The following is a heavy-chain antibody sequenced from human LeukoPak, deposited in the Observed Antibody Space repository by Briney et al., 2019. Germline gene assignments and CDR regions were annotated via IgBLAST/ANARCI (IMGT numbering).Heavy chain of an antibody. Sequence: PSETLSLTCTVSGGSTSSSSYYWDWIRQPPGKGLEWIGSIHYSGRTYYNPSLKSRVTISVDTSKNQFSLKLNSVTAADTAVYYCAGRARTYFDYWGQGTLVTVSS. CDR3: AGRARTYFDY. J-gene: IGHJ4*02. CDR1: GGSTSSSSYY. D-gene: IGHD1/OR15-1a*01. V-gene: IGHV4-39*01. CDR2: IHYSGRT.